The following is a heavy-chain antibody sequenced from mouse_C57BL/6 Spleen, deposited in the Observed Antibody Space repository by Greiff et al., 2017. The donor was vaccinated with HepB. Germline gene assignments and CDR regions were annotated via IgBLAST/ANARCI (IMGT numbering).Heavy chain of an antibody. CDR3: ARRDWDVGYFDV. D-gene: IGHD4-1*01. J-gene: IGHJ1*03. Sequence: VKLQESGAELARPGASVKLSCKASGYTFTSYGISWVKQRTGQGLEWIGEIYPRSGNTYYNEKFKGKATLTADKSSSTAYMELRSLTSEDSAVYFCARRDWDVGYFDVWGTGTTVTVSS. V-gene: IGHV1-81*01. CDR2: IYPRSGNT. CDR1: GYTFTSYG.